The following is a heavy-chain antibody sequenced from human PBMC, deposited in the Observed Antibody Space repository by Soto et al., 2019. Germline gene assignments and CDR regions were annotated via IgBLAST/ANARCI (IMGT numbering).Heavy chain of an antibody. J-gene: IGHJ4*02. D-gene: IGHD3-22*01. CDR3: ARVTYYYDSSGYYFDY. V-gene: IGHV4-59*01. CDR1: GGSISSYY. Sequence: SETLSLTCTVSGGSISSYYWSWIRQPPGKGLEWIGYIYYSGSTNYNPSLKSRVTISVDTSKNQFSLKLSSVTAADTAVYYCARVTYYYDSSGYYFDYWGQGTLVTVSS. CDR2: IYYSGST.